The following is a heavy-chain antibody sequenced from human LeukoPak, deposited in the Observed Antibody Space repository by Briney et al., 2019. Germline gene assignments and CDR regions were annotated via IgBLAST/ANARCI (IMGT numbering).Heavy chain of an antibody. V-gene: IGHV3-53*01. D-gene: IGHD6-19*01. J-gene: IGHJ4*02. CDR3: AREGIAVAAGLDY. CDR1: GFTVSSNY. CDR2: IYSGGST. Sequence: GGSLRLSCAASGFTVSSNYMSWVRQAPGKGLEWVSVIYSGGSTYYADSVKGRFTISRDNSKNTLYIQITRLRAEDTAVYYCAREGIAVAAGLDYCGQGTLVTVSS.